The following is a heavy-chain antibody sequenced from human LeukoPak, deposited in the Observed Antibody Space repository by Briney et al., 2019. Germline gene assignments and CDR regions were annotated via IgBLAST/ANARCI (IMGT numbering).Heavy chain of an antibody. CDR1: GFTFSKDD. V-gene: IGHV3-13*01. Sequence: GGSLRLSCAASGFTFSKDDFHWVRQAPGKGLEWVAAIGVTGDTYYADSVKGRFTISREDAANSLYLQMRSLGAGDTALYYRTKEFCGSRAACAGGSYYDFWGRGALVTVSS. CDR2: IGVTGDT. D-gene: IGHD2-15*01. CDR3: TKEFCGSRAACAGGSYYDF. J-gene: IGHJ2*01.